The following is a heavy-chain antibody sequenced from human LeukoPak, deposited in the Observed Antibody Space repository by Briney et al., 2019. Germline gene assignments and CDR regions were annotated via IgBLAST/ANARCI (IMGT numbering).Heavy chain of an antibody. J-gene: IGHJ4*02. Sequence: ASVKVSCKASGYTFISYAMHWVRQAPGQRLEWMGWINAGNGNTKYSQKFQGRVTITRDTSASTAYMELSSLRSEDTAVYYCARDRNWGGGYFDYWGQGTLVTVSS. CDR3: ARDRNWGGGYFDY. V-gene: IGHV1-3*01. D-gene: IGHD7-27*01. CDR2: INAGNGNT. CDR1: GYTFISYA.